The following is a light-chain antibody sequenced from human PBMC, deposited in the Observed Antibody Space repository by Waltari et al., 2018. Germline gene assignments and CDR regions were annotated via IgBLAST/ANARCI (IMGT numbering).Light chain of an antibody. CDR3: KHYVRLPAT. J-gene: IGKJ1*01. V-gene: IGKV3-20*01. CDR2: GAS. Sequence: EIVLTQSPGTLSFSPGARATLSCRASQSVSRTLAWYQQKPGQAPRLLIYGASIRATGIPDRFSGSGSGTDFSLTISRLEPEDFAVYYCKHYVRLPATFGQGTKVEIK. CDR1: QSVSRT.